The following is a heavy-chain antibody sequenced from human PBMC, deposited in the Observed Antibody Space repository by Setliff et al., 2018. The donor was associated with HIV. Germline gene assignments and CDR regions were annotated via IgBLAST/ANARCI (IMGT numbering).Heavy chain of an antibody. V-gene: IGHV3-33*01. J-gene: IGHJ6*03. CDR3: VREGWTLLRYVDWLLSYMDV. D-gene: IGHD3-9*01. CDR2: IWDDGSEK. CDR1: GFTFSTYG. Sequence: LSLSCAASGFTFSTYGMHWVRQAPGKGLEWVAVIWDDGSEKYYADSVKGRFTISRDNTKNTVYLQMNSLRVEDTAVYYCVREGWTLLRYVDWLLSYMDVWGKGTTVTVSS.